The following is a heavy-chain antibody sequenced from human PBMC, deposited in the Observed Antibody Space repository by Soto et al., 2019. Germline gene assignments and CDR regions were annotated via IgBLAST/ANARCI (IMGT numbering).Heavy chain of an antibody. J-gene: IGHJ6*02. Sequence: QVQLVQSGAEVKKPGSSVKVSCKASGGTFSSYAISWVRQAPGQGLEWMGGIIPIFGTANYAQKFQGRVTITAGESTRTAYVGLGSLRSADTAVHYGGRGKGGSFYSYDGMGVCGRVAMVTVSS. CDR3: GRGKGGSFYSYDGMGV. CDR2: IIPIFGTA. V-gene: IGHV1-69*01. CDR1: GGTFSSYA. D-gene: IGHD2-15*01.